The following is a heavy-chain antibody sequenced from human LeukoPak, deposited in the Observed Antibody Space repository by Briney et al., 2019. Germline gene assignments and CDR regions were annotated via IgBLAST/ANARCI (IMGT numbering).Heavy chain of an antibody. CDR2: IKEGGSEK. J-gene: IGHJ4*02. D-gene: IGHD6-25*01. Sequence: GGSLRLSCAASGFTFSGYWMSWVRQAPGKGLEWVANIKEGGSEKYYMDSVKGRFTISRDNAKNSLYLQMDSLRVEDTAVYYCARDPAAADHWGQGTLVAVSS. V-gene: IGHV3-7*01. CDR1: GFTFSGYW. CDR3: ARDPAAADH.